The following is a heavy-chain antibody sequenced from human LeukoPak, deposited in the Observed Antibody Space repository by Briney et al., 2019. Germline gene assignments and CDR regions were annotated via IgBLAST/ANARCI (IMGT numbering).Heavy chain of an antibody. V-gene: IGHV3-74*01. CDR2: IYGAGSST. Sequence: GGSLRLSCAASGFTFSSHWMHWVRQAPGKGLVWVSRIYGAGSSTSYADSVKGRFTVSRDNAKNTLNLQMNSLRAEDTAVYYCARDLFFSDAGYSSGWRAEYFHHWGQGTLVTVSS. CDR3: ARDLFFSDAGYSSGWRAEYFHH. CDR1: GFTFSSHW. D-gene: IGHD6-19*01. J-gene: IGHJ1*01.